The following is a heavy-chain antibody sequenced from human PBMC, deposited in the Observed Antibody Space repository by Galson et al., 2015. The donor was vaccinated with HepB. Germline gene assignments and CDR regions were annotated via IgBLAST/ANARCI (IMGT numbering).Heavy chain of an antibody. D-gene: IGHD2-15*01. Sequence: SVKVSCKASGYTFTSYAMHWVRQAPGQRLEWMGWINAGNGNTKYSQKFQGRVTITRDTSASTAYMELSSLRSEDTAVYYCARDGDCSGGSCYVRVFDPWGQGTLVTVSS. CDR2: INAGNGNT. J-gene: IGHJ5*02. CDR1: GYTFTSYA. V-gene: IGHV1-3*01. CDR3: ARDGDCSGGSCYVRVFDP.